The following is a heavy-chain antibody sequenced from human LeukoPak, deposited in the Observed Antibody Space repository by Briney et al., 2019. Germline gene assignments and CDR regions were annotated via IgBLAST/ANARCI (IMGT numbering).Heavy chain of an antibody. V-gene: IGHV3-30-3*01. CDR1: GFTFSSCA. J-gene: IGHJ6*02. CDR3: ARESIYGMDV. CDR2: ISYDGSNK. D-gene: IGHD6-6*01. Sequence: PGGSLRLSCAASGFTFSSCAMHWVRQAPGKGLEWVAVISYDGSNKYYADSVKGRFTISRDNAKNSLYLQMNSLRAEDTAVYYCARESIYGMDVWGQGTTVTVSS.